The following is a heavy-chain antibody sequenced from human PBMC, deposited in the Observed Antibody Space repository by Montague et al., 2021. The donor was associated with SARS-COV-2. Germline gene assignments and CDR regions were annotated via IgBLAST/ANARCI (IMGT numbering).Heavy chain of an antibody. CDR1: GGSFSGYY. Sequence: SETLSLTCAVYGGSFSGYYWSWIRQPPGKGLEWIGEINHSGSTNYNPSLKSRVTISVDTSKNQFSLKLSSVTVADTAVYYCARGRTVTTFYYYYYYGMDVWGQGTTVTVSS. CDR2: INHSGST. V-gene: IGHV4-34*01. CDR3: ARGRTVTTFYYYYYYGMDV. J-gene: IGHJ6*02. D-gene: IGHD4-17*01.